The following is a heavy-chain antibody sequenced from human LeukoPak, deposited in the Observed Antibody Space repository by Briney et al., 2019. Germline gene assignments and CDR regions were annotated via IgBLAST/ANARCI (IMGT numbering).Heavy chain of an antibody. Sequence: PGGSLRLSCAASGFTFSSYAMSWVRQAPGKGLEWVSAISGSGGSTYYADSVKGRFTISRDNSKNTLYLQMNSLRAEDTAVYYCAKRFYCSSIGCSRRSFDYWGQGTLVTVSS. CDR3: AKRFYCSSIGCSRRSFDY. J-gene: IGHJ4*02. CDR2: ISGSGGST. CDR1: GFTFSSYA. D-gene: IGHD2-2*01. V-gene: IGHV3-23*01.